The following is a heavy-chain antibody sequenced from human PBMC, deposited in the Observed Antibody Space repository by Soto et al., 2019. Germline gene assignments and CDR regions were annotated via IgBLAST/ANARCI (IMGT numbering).Heavy chain of an antibody. CDR1: GGSISSGGYS. CDR2: IYHSGST. Sequence: QLQLHESGSGRVKPSQTLSLTCAVSGGSISSGGYSWSWIRRPPGKGLEWIGYIYHSGSTYYNPSLKSRVTISVDRSKNQFSLKLSSVTAADTAVYYCASGLVTTLHYWGQGTLVTVSS. CDR3: ASGLVTTLHY. J-gene: IGHJ4*02. D-gene: IGHD4-17*01. V-gene: IGHV4-30-2*01.